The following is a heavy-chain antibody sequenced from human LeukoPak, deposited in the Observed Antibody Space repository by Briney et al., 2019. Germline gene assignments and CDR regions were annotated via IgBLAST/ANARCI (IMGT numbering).Heavy chain of an antibody. CDR2: VNQGGSVI. CDR3: ARVGYSGWNLEY. D-gene: IGHD5-12*01. Sequence: GGSLRLSCAASGFTFRSYWMSWVRQAPGKGLEWVANVNQGGSVIYYGDSVKGRFTISRDATKNSLYVQMNSLRDEDTAVYYCARVGYSGWNLEYWGQGTLVTVSS. V-gene: IGHV3-7*01. J-gene: IGHJ4*02. CDR1: GFTFRSYW.